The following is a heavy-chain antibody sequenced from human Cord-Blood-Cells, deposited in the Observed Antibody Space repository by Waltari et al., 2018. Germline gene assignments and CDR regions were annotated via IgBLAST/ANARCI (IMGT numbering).Heavy chain of an antibody. CDR3: ARIRAGDVRYWYFDL. CDR2: IFSNDEK. CDR1: GFSLSNARMG. V-gene: IGHV2-26*01. J-gene: IGHJ2*01. Sequence: QVTLKESGPVLVKPTETLTLTCTVSGFSLSNARMGVSWIRQPPGKALEWLAHIFSNDEKSYSTSLKSRLTISKYTSKSQVVLTMTNMDPVDTATYYCARIRAGDVRYWYFDLWGRGTLVTVSS. D-gene: IGHD7-27*01.